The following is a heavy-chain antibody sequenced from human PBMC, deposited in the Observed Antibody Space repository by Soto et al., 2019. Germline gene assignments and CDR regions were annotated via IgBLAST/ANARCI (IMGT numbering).Heavy chain of an antibody. V-gene: IGHV4-4*07. CDR1: GDSISRYY. CDR2: IYASGST. J-gene: IGHJ6*02. D-gene: IGHD2-15*01. Sequence: PSETLSLTCTVSGDSISRYYWKWIRQPAGKGLEWIGRIYASGSTNYNPSLKSRVTILVDTSKNEFYMKLNSVTAADTAVYYCAGIGQDIYYGMDVWGQGTTVTVSS. CDR3: AGIGQDIYYGMDV.